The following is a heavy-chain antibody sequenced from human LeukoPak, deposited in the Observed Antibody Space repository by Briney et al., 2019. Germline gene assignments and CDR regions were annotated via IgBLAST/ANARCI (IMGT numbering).Heavy chain of an antibody. V-gene: IGHV1-18*01. CDR2: ISAYNGNT. D-gene: IGHD3-10*01. CDR1: GYTFTSYG. CDR3: ARDDGLYGSGSQARFDP. Sequence: GASVKVSCKASGYTFTSYGISWVQQAPGQGLEWMGWISAYNGNTNYAQKLQGRVTMTTDTSTSTAYMELRSLRSDDTAVYYCARDDGLYGSGSQARFDPWGQGTLVTVSS. J-gene: IGHJ5*02.